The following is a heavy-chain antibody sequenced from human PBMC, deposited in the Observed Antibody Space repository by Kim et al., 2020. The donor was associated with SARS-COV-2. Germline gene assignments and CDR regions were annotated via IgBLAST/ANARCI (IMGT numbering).Heavy chain of an antibody. D-gene: IGHD6-19*01. CDR2: NT. J-gene: IGHJ4*02. Sequence: NTRDSQQSQARVSITKDTSATTAYLELSGLRSEDTAVYYCAREAVAGSFDHWGQGTLVTVSS. V-gene: IGHV1-3*01. CDR3: AREAVAGSFDH.